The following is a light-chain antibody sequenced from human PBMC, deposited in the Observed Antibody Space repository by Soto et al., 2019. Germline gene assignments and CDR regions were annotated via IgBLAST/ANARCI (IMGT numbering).Light chain of an antibody. J-gene: IGKJ2*01. V-gene: IGKV3-15*01. CDR1: QSVGSN. CDR3: QQYNYWPPP. CDR2: DAS. Sequence: DIGVTQSPATLSVSPGERATLSCRASQSVGSNLAWYQQKPGQAPRLLIYDASTRATDIPARFSGSGSGTEFAVTISSLQSEDFAVYYCQQYNYWPPPFGQGTKLEIK.